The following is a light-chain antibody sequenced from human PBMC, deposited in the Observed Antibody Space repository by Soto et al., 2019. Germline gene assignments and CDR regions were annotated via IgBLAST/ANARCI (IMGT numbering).Light chain of an antibody. CDR2: DVS. CDR1: SSDVGGYNY. V-gene: IGLV2-11*01. CDR3: CSYAGSYRYV. Sequence: QSALTQPRSVSGSPGQSVTISCTGTSSDVGGYNYVSWYQQHSGKAPKFMIYDVSKRPSGVPDRFSGSKSGNTASLTISGLQAEDEADYYCCSYAGSYRYVFGNGTKVTVL. J-gene: IGLJ1*01.